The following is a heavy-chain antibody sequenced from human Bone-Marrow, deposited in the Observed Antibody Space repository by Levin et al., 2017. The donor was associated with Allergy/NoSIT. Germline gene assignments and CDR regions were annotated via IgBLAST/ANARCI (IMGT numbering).Heavy chain of an antibody. CDR3: ARDQGPGRWPDYQGAPGWFDP. Sequence: PSETLSLTCTVSGGSISSGGYYWSWIRQHPGKGLEWIGYIYYSGSTYYNPSLKSRVTISVDTSKNQFSLKLSSVTAADTAVYYCARDQGPGRWPDYQGAPGWFDPWGQGTLVTVSS. J-gene: IGHJ5*02. CDR2: IYYSGST. V-gene: IGHV4-31*03. CDR1: GGSISSGGYY. D-gene: IGHD5-24*01.